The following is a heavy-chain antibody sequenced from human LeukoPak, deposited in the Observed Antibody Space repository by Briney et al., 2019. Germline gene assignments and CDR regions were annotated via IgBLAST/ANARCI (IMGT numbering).Heavy chain of an antibody. D-gene: IGHD3-10*01. Sequence: GGSLRLSCAASGFTFDDYAMHWVRQAPGKGLEWVSGISWNSGSIGYADSVKGRFTISRDNAKNSLYLQMNSLRAEDTALYYCAREDMVRGVSRWFDPWGQGTLVTVSS. CDR2: ISWNSGSI. CDR1: GFTFDDYA. CDR3: AREDMVRGVSRWFDP. J-gene: IGHJ5*02. V-gene: IGHV3-9*01.